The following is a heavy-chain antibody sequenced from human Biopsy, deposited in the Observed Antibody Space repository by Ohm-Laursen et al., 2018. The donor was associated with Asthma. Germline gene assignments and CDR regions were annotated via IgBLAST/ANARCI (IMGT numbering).Heavy chain of an antibody. CDR1: PSSINDYY. CDR3: ARATSTWSQSGPHFFDH. D-gene: IGHD6-13*01. V-gene: IGHV4-59*01. J-gene: IGHJ5*02. CDR2: VHSSGST. Sequence: SQTLSLTCPVSPSSINDYYWNWIRQFPGKGLEWIGYVHSSGSTRFNPSLKSRVTVSVDTSVDQVSLKLSSVSAADTAIYYCARATSTWSQSGPHFFDHWGPGTLVTVSS.